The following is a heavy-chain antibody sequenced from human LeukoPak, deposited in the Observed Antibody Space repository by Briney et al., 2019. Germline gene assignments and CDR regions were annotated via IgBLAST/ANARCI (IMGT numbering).Heavy chain of an antibody. CDR2: TWYDGSNK. V-gene: IGHV3-33*08. D-gene: IGHD4-17*01. CDR1: GFTFNSYG. CDR3: ARDYGDYSGKDY. Sequence: GGSLRLSCAASGFTFNSYGMHWVRQAPGKGLEWVAVTWYDGSNKYYADSVKGRFTISRDNSKNTLYLQMNSLRAEDTAVYYCARDYGDYSGKDYWGQGTLVTVSS. J-gene: IGHJ4*02.